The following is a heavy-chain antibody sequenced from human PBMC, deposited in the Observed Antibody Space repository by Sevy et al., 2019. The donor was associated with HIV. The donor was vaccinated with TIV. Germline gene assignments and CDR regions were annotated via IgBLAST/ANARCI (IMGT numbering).Heavy chain of an antibody. CDR2: IIPIFGTA. J-gene: IGHJ6*02. D-gene: IGHD3-22*01. CDR1: GGTFSSYT. V-gene: IGHV1-69*13. Sequence: ASVKVSCRASGGTFSSYTINWVRQAPGQGLEWMGEIIPIFGTANYAQKLQGRVTIIEDESTTTAYMELSSLRSEDTAVYYCARGGGYYDKGMDVWGQGTTVTVSS. CDR3: ARGGGYYDKGMDV.